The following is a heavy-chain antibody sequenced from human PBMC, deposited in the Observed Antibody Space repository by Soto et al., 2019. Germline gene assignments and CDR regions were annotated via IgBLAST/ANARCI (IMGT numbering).Heavy chain of an antibody. CDR1: GGSFSDYY. CDR3: AREDNYGVVDAFDI. D-gene: IGHD4-17*01. V-gene: IGHV4-34*01. J-gene: IGHJ3*02. CDR2: INHSGST. Sequence: PSETLSLTCAVYGGSFSDYYWSWIRQPPGKGLEWIGEINHSGSTNYNPSLKSRVTISVDTSKNQFSLKLSSVTAADTAVYYCAREDNYGVVDAFDIWGQGTMVTVSS.